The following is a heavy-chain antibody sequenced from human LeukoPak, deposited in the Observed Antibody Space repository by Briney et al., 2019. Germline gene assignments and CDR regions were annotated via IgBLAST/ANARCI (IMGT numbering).Heavy chain of an antibody. CDR1: GFTFDDHG. J-gene: IGHJ3*02. D-gene: IGHD3-22*01. V-gene: IGHV3-20*04. CDR3: AREQMTLGMIVVVITSHAFDM. Sequence: GGSLRLSCAASGFTFDDHGMSWVRQAPGKGLEWVSGINWNGGSTGYAESGKGRFTIAKDNAKNSLYLQMNSLRAEDTALYYCAREQMTLGMIVVVITSHAFDMWGPGTMVTVSS. CDR2: INWNGGST.